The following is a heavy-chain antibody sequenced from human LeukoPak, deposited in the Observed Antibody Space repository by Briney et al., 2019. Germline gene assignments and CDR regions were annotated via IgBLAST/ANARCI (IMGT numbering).Heavy chain of an antibody. Sequence: ASVTVSCKASGGTFSCYAISWERHAPGQGLEWMGGIIPIFGTANYAQKFQGRVTITTDESTSTAYMELSSLRSEDTAVYYCARPHRVGATTFDYWGQGTLVTVSS. D-gene: IGHD1-26*01. J-gene: IGHJ4*02. CDR2: IIPIFGTA. CDR3: ARPHRVGATTFDY. CDR1: GGTFSCYA. V-gene: IGHV1-69*05.